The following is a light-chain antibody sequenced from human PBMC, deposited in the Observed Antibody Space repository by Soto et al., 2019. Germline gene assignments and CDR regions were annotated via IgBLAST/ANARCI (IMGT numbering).Light chain of an antibody. CDR2: DAS. CDR3: QQYNSYPWT. CDR1: QSISSW. V-gene: IGKV1-5*01. J-gene: IGKJ1*01. Sequence: DIQMTQSPSTLSASVGDRVNITCRASQSISSWLAWYQQKPGKAPKVLIYDASSLESGVPSRFSGSGSGTEFTLTISSLHPDEFATYYCQQYNSYPWTFGQGTKVEIK.